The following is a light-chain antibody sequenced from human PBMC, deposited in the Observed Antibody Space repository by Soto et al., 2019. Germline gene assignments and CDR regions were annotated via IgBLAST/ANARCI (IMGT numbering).Light chain of an antibody. CDR2: DVT. V-gene: IGLV2-14*03. J-gene: IGLJ1*01. Sequence: QSVLTQPASVSGSPGQSITISCTGTTSDVGGFNYVSWYQQHPGKAPKLMIYDVTNRPSGVSYRFSGSKSGNTASLTILGVEAEDEDDCYSNAYTSSSTYVFGTGTKVTVL. CDR3: NAYTSSSTYV. CDR1: TSDVGGFNY.